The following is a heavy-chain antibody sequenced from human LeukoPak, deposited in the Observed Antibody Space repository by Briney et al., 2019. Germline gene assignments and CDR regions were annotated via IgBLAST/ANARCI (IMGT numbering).Heavy chain of an antibody. CDR2: IYSSGGA. Sequence: GGSLRLSCAASGFTITSNYMSWGRQAPGEGLEWVSSIYSSGGAYFAGSVKGRFTISRDNARNTLFLQMDSLRAEYTAMYYCARVFPPNWFDPWGQGTLVTVSS. V-gene: IGHV3-66*01. D-gene: IGHD3-10*02. CDR1: GFTITSNY. CDR3: ARVFPPNWFDP. J-gene: IGHJ5*02.